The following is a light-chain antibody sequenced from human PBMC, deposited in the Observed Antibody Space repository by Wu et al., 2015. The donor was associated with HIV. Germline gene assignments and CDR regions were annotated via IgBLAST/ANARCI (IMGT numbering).Light chain of an antibody. CDR2: AAS. CDR1: QSISSW. J-gene: IGKJ1*01. V-gene: IGKV1-27*01. CDR3: QKYNSALGT. Sequence: DIQMTQSPSTLSASVGDRVSITCRASQSISSWLAWYQQKPGKVPKLLIYAASTLQSGVPSRFSGSGSGTDFTLTISSLQPEDVATYYCQKYNSALGTFGQGTKVEIK.